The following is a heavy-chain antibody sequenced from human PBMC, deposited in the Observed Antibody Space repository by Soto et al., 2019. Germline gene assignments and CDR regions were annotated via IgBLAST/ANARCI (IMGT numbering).Heavy chain of an antibody. CDR3: AGLDSGAYYDGALDI. D-gene: IGHD3-22*01. Sequence: ASVEVSLKASGSTFTKPYIRSARQDPGQGLEWMGWVNPDSGGIKYAQKYQGRVTMTRDTSITTAYMELSRLRSDDTAVYYCAGLDSGAYYDGALDIWGQGTMVTVSS. CDR1: GSTFTKPY. V-gene: IGHV1-2*02. J-gene: IGHJ3*02. CDR2: VNPDSGGI.